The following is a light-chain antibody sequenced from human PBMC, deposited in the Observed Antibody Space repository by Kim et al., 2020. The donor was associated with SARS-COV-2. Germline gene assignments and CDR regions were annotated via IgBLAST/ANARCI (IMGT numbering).Light chain of an antibody. CDR3: QAWDSHTVI. CDR1: TLGEKY. Sequence: VSPGQTANITCSGDTLGEKYVSWYQRKPGQSPTLVIYQDFKLPSGVPERFSGSNSGNTATLTIGGTQATDEADYYCQAWDSHTVIFGGGTKVTVL. J-gene: IGLJ2*01. V-gene: IGLV3-1*01. CDR2: QDF.